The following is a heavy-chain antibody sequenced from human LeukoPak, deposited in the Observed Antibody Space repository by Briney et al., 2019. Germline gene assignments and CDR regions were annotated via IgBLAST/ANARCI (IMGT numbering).Heavy chain of an antibody. J-gene: IGHJ4*02. CDR2: IIPIFGTA. CDR1: GGTFISYA. CDR3: TTQTQYYYDSSGSFN. Sequence: GASVKVSCKASGGTFISYAISWVRQAPGQGLEWMGGIIPIFGTANYAQKFQGRVTITADESTSTAYMELSSLRSEDTAVYYCTTQTQYYYDSSGSFNWGQGTLVTVSS. V-gene: IGHV1-69*13. D-gene: IGHD3-22*01.